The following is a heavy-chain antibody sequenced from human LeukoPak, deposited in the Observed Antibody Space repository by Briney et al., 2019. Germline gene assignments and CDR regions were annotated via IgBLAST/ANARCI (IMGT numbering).Heavy chain of an antibody. CDR3: ARGGWRELPVDY. CDR2: IYYSGST. D-gene: IGHD2-15*01. J-gene: IGHJ4*02. CDR1: GGSFSGYY. Sequence: PSETLSLTCAVYGGSFSGYYWSWIRQPPRKGLEWIGYIYYSGSTNYNPSLKSRVTISVDTSKNQFSLKLSSVTAADTAVYYCARGGWRELPVDYWGQGTLVTVSS. V-gene: IGHV4-59*01.